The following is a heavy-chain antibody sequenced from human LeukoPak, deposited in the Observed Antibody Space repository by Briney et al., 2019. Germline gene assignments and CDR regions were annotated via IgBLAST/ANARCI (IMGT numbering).Heavy chain of an antibody. D-gene: IGHD2-2*01. CDR3: ARVGTSPAGALDY. J-gene: IGHJ4*02. V-gene: IGHV3-30*02. CDR2: IRYDGSNK. Sequence: PGGSLRLSCAASGFTFSSYGMHWVRQAPGKGLEWVAFIRYDGSNKYYADSVKGRFTISRDNAKNSLYLQMNSLRAEDTAVYYCARVGTSPAGALDYWGQGTLVTVSS. CDR1: GFTFSSYG.